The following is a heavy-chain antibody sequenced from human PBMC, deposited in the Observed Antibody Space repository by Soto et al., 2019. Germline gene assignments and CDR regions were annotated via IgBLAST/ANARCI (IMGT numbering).Heavy chain of an antibody. J-gene: IGHJ1*01. V-gene: IGHV4-30-4*01. CDR2: IHHSGSS. Sequence: SETLSLTCTVSGGSISNGDYYWSWIRQPPGKGLEWIGYIHHSGSSYYNSSLESRVTISVDTSKNQFSLKLSSVTAADTAMYYCSRAAAAGTAEYFHLWGQGTLVTVSS. D-gene: IGHD6-13*01. CDR1: GGSISNGDYY. CDR3: SRAAAAGTAEYFHL.